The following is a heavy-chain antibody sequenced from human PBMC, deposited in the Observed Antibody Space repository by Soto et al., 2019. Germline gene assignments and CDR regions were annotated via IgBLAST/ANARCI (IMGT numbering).Heavy chain of an antibody. CDR1: GGSINSGGYC. V-gene: IGHV4-31*03. J-gene: IGHJ4*02. Sequence: QVQLQESGPGLAKPSQTVSLTCTDYGGSINSGGYCWSWIRQHPGKGLDWIGCISYGGSTSYNPSLKRRVTISVDTSKNQFSLKLTSVTAADTAVYYCSRGILVWGQGALITVSS. CDR2: ISYGGST. D-gene: IGHD5-18*01. CDR3: SRGILV.